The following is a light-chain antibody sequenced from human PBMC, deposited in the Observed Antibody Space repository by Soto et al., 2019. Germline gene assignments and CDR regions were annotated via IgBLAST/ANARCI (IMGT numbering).Light chain of an antibody. CDR1: SSDIGGYNF. CDR3: SSFRSGSNPYV. J-gene: IGLJ1*01. CDR2: DVN. V-gene: IGLV2-14*03. Sequence: QSALTQPASVSGSPGQSITISCTGTSSDIGGYNFVSWYLHHPGKAPQVLILDVNDRPSGISNRFSGSKSGNTASLTISGLQAEDEADYYCSSFRSGSNPYVFGRGTKVTVL.